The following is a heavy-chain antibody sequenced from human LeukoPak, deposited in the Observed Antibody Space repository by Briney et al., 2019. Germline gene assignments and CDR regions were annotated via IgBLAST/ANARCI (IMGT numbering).Heavy chain of an antibody. CDR3: AKQMSTVTFTPFDY. D-gene: IGHD3-16*01. CDR2: IYSGGST. Sequence: GGSLRLSCAASGFTVSSNYMSWVRQAPGKGLEWVSVIYSGGSTYYADSVKGRLTISRDNSKNTLYLQMNSLRADDTAVYYCAKQMSTVTFTPFDYWGQGTLVTVSS. J-gene: IGHJ4*02. CDR1: GFTVSSNY. V-gene: IGHV3-53*01.